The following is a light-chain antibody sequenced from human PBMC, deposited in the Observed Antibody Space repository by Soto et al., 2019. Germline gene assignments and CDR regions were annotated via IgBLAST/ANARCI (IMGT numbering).Light chain of an antibody. V-gene: IGLV2-14*03. CDR2: DVS. CDR1: SSDVGGYNY. CDR3: SSYASSSIYV. J-gene: IGLJ1*01. Sequence: QSALTQPASVSGSPGQSITISCTGTSSDVGGYNYVSWYQQHPGKAPKLMIYDVSNRPSGVSNRCSGSKSGYTASLTISGLQAEDEADYYCSSYASSSIYVFGTGTKLTVL.